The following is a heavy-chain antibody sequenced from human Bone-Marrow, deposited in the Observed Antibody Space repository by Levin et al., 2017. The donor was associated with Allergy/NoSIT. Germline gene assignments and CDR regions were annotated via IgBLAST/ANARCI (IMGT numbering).Heavy chain of an antibody. CDR2: MNPNSGNT. Sequence: ASVKVSCKASGYTFTSYDINWVRQATGQGLEWMGWMNPNSGNTGYAQKFQGRVTMTRNTSISTAYMELSSLRSEDTAVYYCAREGYCSGGSCFLNGRYYYYYYMDVWGKGTTVTVSS. V-gene: IGHV1-8*01. D-gene: IGHD2-15*01. CDR1: GYTFTSYD. CDR3: AREGYCSGGSCFLNGRYYYYYYMDV. J-gene: IGHJ6*03.